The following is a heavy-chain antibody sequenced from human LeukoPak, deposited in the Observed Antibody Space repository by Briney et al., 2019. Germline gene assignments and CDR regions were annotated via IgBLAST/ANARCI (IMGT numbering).Heavy chain of an antibody. J-gene: IGHJ6*02. CDR1: GFTFDDYA. V-gene: IGHV3-43*02. D-gene: IGHD5-24*01. CDR3: AKDAEMATITVRGYGMDV. Sequence: GGSLRLSCAASGFTFDDYAMHWVRQAPGKGLEWVSLISGDGGSTYYADSVKGRFTISRDNSKNSLYLQMNSLRTEDTALYYCAKDAEMATITVRGYGMDVWGQGTTVTVSS. CDR2: ISGDGGST.